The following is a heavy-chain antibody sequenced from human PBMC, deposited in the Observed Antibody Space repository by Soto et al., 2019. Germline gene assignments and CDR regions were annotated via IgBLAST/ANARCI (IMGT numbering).Heavy chain of an antibody. CDR1: GGSMCSYY. V-gene: IGHV4-59*01. CDR3: GRADPDASVGY. J-gene: IGHJ4*02. CDR2: ISYSVST. Sequence: SETLSLTCTVSGGSMCSYYWTWLRQSPGRGLEWIGYISYSVSTYYNPSLKSRVTISADTSKNQFSLRMNSMIAADTAVYYCGRADPDASVGYWGQGTLVTVSS. D-gene: IGHD2-15*01.